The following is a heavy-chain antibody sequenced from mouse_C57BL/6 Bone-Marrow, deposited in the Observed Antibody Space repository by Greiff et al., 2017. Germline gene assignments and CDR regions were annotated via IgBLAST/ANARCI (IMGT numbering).Heavy chain of an antibody. CDR3: TRGRLSPWYFDV. V-gene: IGHV6-6*01. J-gene: IGHJ1*03. CDR1: GFTFSDAW. CDR2: IRNKANTHAT. Sequence: EVMLVESGGGLVQPGGSMKLSCAASGFTFSDAWMDWVRQSPEKGLEWVAEIRNKANTHATYYAESVKGRFTISRDDSKSSVYLQMNSLSGEDTGIYYCTRGRLSPWYFDVWGTGTTVTVSS. D-gene: IGHD3-2*02.